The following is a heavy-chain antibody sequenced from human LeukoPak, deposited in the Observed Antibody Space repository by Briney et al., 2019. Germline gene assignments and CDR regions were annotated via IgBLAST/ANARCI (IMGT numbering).Heavy chain of an antibody. CDR3: ARWETYYYDSSGPNDAFDT. CDR2: IYPGDSDT. J-gene: IGHJ3*02. CDR1: GYSFTSYW. Sequence: GESLKISCKGSGYSFTSYWIGWVRQMPGKGLEWMGIIYPGDSDTRYSPPFQGQVTISADKSFRTAYLQWSSLKASDTAMYYCARWETYYYDSSGPNDAFDTWGQGTMVTVSS. V-gene: IGHV5-51*01. D-gene: IGHD3-22*01.